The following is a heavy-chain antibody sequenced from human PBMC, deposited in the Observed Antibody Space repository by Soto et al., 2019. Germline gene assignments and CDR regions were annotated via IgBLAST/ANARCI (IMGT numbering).Heavy chain of an antibody. J-gene: IGHJ5*02. CDR2: ISYDGTDK. D-gene: IGHD6-19*01. CDR1: GFAFSTYG. Sequence: QVHLLESGGGVVQPGRSLTISCVGSGFAFSTYGMHWVRQAPAKGLEWVALISYDGTDKYYADSVKGRFSISRDNSKQTLSLHMDSLRPEDTAVYYCAKDFGAWSDSWGQGTLVNVSS. CDR3: AKDFGAWSDS. V-gene: IGHV3-30*18.